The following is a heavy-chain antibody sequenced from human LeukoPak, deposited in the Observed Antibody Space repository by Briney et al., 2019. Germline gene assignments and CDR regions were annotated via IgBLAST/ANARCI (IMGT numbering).Heavy chain of an antibody. D-gene: IGHD5-12*01. CDR1: GYSFTSYW. CDR2: IYPGDSDT. J-gene: IGHJ3*02. V-gene: IGHV5-51*01. Sequence: LGESLKISCKGSGYSFTSYWIGWVRQMPGKGLEWMGIIYPGDSDTRYSPSFQGQVTISADKSISTAYMELSRLRSDDTAVYYCARENPTVSGSYDIWGQGTMVTLSS. CDR3: ARENPTVSGSYDI.